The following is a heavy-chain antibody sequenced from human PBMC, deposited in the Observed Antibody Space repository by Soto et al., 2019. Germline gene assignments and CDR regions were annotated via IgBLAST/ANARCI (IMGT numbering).Heavy chain of an antibody. CDR2: IKSTDTGGTT. J-gene: IGHJ6*02. CDR1: GFTFKDAW. Sequence: EVQLVESGGGLVKPGGSLRLSCAASGFTFKDAWMSWVRQAPGKGLEWVGHIKSTDTGGTTDYAAPVKGRFSISKDDSEDTRYLQMNSLKSEATAMYFCTWHLDSWGQGTSVIVSS. V-gene: IGHV3-15*01. CDR3: TWHLDS.